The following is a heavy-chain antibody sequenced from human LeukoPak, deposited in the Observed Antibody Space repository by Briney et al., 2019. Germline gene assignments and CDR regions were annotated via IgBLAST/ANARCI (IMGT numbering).Heavy chain of an antibody. V-gene: IGHV3-21*01. D-gene: IGHD3-22*01. Sequence: PGGSLRLSCAASGFTFSSYSMNWVRQAPGEGLEWVSSISSSSSYIYYADSVKGRFTISRDNAKNSLYLQMNSLRAEDTAVYYCARELPTYYYDSSGYYSESYFDYWGQGTLVTVSS. J-gene: IGHJ4*02. CDR3: ARELPTYYYDSSGYYSESYFDY. CDR2: ISSSSSYI. CDR1: GFTFSSYS.